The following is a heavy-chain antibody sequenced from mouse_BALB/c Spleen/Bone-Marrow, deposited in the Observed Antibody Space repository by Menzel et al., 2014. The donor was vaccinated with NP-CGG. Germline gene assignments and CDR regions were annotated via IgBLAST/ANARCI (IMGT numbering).Heavy chain of an antibody. V-gene: IGHV7-1*02. J-gene: IGHJ4*01. CDR1: GFTFSDFY. D-gene: IGHD1-1*01. Sequence: EVKLVESGGGLVQPGGSLRLSCATSGFTFSDFYMEWVRQAPGKRLEWIAASSHKADDYTTEHSASGKGRFIVYQDTSQSILYLQTNALSAEDTADYYCTRDPRCLLAMDYWGQGTSVTVSS. CDR2: SSHKADDYTT. CDR3: TRDPRCLLAMDY.